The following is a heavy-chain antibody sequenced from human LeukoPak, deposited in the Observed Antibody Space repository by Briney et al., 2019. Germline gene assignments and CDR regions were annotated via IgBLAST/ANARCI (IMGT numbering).Heavy chain of an antibody. CDR3: ARVFRGGAFDI. J-gene: IGHJ3*02. CDR2: ISAYNGNT. Sequence: ASVKVYCKASAYTFTSYGISWVRQAPGQGLEWMGWISAYNGNTNFAEKLQGRVTMTTDTSTSTAYMELRSLRFDDTGVYYCARVFRGGAFDIWGQGTMVTVSS. D-gene: IGHD3-10*01. V-gene: IGHV1-18*04. CDR1: AYTFTSYG.